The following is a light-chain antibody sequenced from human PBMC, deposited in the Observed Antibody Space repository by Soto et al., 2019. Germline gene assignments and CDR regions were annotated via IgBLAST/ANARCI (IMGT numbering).Light chain of an antibody. CDR3: QQYGSFKWT. J-gene: IGKJ1*01. CDR1: HSVTGRY. V-gene: IGKV3-20*01. Sequence: EIVLTQSPGTLSLSPGERATLSCRASHSVTGRYLAWYQQKPGQAPRLLIYGASSRAPGIPDRFSGSGSGTDFTLTISRLEHEDFAVYYCQQYGSFKWTFGQGTKVEIK. CDR2: GAS.